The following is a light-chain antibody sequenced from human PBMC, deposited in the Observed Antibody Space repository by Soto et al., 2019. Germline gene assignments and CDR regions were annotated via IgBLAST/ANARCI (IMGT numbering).Light chain of an antibody. J-gene: IGKJ5*01. CDR3: QQYQRYST. CDR1: QAVSTW. V-gene: IGKV1-12*01. CDR2: AAS. Sequence: DIQMTQSPSFVSASVGDGVTLSFLARQAVSTWSAWYQQTPGAAPQLLIYAASTLQSGVPTRFGGSGSGTEFTPTISSLQADDFATYCCQQYQRYSTFGQGTRLEIK.